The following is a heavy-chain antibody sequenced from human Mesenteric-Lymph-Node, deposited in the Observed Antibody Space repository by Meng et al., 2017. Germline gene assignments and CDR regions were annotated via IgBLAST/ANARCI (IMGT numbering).Heavy chain of an antibody. V-gene: IGHV4-38-2*01. Sequence: SETLSLTCAVSGYSISSGYYWGWIRQPPGKGLEWIGSIYHSGSTYYNPSLKSRVTISMDMSQNQFSLMLTSVTAADTAVYYCARVDLRGNDRDSVGLEHWGQGTPVTVSS. D-gene: IGHD3-22*01. CDR2: IYHSGST. CDR3: ARVDLRGNDRDSVGLEH. J-gene: IGHJ1*01. CDR1: GYSISSGYY.